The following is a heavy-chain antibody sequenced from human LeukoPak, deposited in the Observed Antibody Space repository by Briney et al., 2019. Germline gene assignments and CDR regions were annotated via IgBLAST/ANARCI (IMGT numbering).Heavy chain of an antibody. Sequence: ASVKVSCKASGYTFTAYYIHWVRQAPGQGLEWMGWINPNSGGTSYAQKFQGKVTMTRDTSISTAYMELSSLRSDDTAVYYRARADWNYANYWGQGTLVTVSS. V-gene: IGHV1-2*02. CDR2: INPNSGGT. CDR1: GYTFTAYY. J-gene: IGHJ4*02. CDR3: ARADWNYANY. D-gene: IGHD1-7*01.